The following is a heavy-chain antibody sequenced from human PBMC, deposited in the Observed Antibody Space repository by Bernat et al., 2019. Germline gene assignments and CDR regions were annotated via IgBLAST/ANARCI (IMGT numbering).Heavy chain of an antibody. CDR1: DYTFTSYG. D-gene: IGHD5-12*01. J-gene: IGHJ3*02. CDR2: ISPYNGNT. Sequence: QVQLVQSGAEAKKPGASVKVSCKASDYTFTSYGISWVRQAPGQGLEWMGWISPYNGNTNYAQKLQGRVTMTTDTTTSTAYMELRGLRSDDAAVCYCARGGAKSEYGGYGPDAFDIWGQGTMVTVSS. V-gene: IGHV1-18*01. CDR3: ARGGAKSEYGGYGPDAFDI.